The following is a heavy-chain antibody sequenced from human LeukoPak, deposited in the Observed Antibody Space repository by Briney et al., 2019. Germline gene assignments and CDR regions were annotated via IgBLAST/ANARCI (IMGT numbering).Heavy chain of an antibody. CDR3: AKGARALIAAAGTNNWFDP. CDR2: INHSGST. Sequence: SETLSLTCAVYGGSFSGYYWSWIRRPPGKGLEWIGEINHSGSTNYNPSLKSRVTISVDTSKNQFSLKLSSATAADTAVYYCAKGARALIAAAGTNNWFDPWGQGTLVTVSS. D-gene: IGHD6-13*01. J-gene: IGHJ5*02. CDR1: GGSFSGYY. V-gene: IGHV4-34*01.